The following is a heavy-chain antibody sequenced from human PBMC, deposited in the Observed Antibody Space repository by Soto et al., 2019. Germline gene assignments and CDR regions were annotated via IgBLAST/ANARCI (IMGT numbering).Heavy chain of an antibody. CDR1: GGSFKSGSYS. D-gene: IGHD3-3*01. V-gene: IGHV4-61*01. CDR2: VYHTGRT. Sequence: TVSGGSFKSGSYSWSWIRQPPGKGLEWIGYVYHTGRTSYNPSLKSRVSISMDTSKNQFSLNLDSVTAADTAVYFCARDFAHFDSWGQGTLVTVSS. CDR3: ARDFAHFDS. J-gene: IGHJ4*02.